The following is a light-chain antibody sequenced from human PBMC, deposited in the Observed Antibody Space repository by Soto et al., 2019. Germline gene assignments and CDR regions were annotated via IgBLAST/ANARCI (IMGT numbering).Light chain of an antibody. CDR3: QQYGSSPRT. V-gene: IGKV3-20*01. Sequence: EIVLAQSPGTLSLSPGERATLSCRASQTVSRNYVAWYRQKPGQAPWLLIYGASNRAGGVPDRFSGSGSGSDFTLTISRLEPEDFAVYYCQQYGSSPRTFGQGTKADMK. CDR1: QTVSRNY. CDR2: GAS. J-gene: IGKJ1*01.